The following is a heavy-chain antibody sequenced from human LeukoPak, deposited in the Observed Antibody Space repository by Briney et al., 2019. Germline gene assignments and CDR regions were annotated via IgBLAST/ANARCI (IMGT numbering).Heavy chain of an antibody. V-gene: IGHV3-21*01. CDR3: ARDRHYYDSSGSD. Sequence: GALRLSCAASGFTFSSYSMNWVRQAPGKGLEWVSSICSSSSYIYYADSVKGRFTISRDNAKNSLYLQMNSLRAEDTAVYYCARDRHYYDSSGSDWGQGTLVTVSS. CDR1: GFTFSSYS. J-gene: IGHJ4*02. D-gene: IGHD3-22*01. CDR2: ICSSSSYI.